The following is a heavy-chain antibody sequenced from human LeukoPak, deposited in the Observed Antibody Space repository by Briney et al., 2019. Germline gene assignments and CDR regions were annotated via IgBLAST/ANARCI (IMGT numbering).Heavy chain of an antibody. V-gene: IGHV4-39*01. D-gene: IGHD6-13*01. CDR3: ARHYLSDVWYPFYFDY. Sequence: PSETLSLTCTVSGGSISNGSYSWGWIRQPPGKGLEWIGTVYYSGSTYYSPSLKSRVTISLDTSKNHFSLTLTSVTAADTAVYYCARHYLSDVWYPFYFDYWGQGTLVTVSS. CDR1: GGSISNGSYS. CDR2: VYYSGST. J-gene: IGHJ4*02.